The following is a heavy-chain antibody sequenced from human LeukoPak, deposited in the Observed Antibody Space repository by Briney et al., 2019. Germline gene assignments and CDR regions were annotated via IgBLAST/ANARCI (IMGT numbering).Heavy chain of an antibody. CDR3: ARDSRGSRGGYNPDY. CDR1: GFTFSSYA. CDR2: ISGSGGST. J-gene: IGHJ4*02. D-gene: IGHD5-24*01. Sequence: GGSLRLSCAASGFTFSSYAMSWVRQAPGKGLEWVSAISGSGGSTYYADSVKGRFTISRDNSKNTLYLQMNSLRAEDTAVYYCARDSRGSRGGYNPDYWGQGTLVTVSS. V-gene: IGHV3-23*01.